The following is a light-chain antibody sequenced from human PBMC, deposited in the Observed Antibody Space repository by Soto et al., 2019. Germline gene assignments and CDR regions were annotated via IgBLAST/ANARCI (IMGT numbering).Light chain of an antibody. V-gene: IGKV1-8*01. J-gene: IGKJ1*01. CDR3: QQFYNYPRT. CDR2: DAS. Sequence: AIRMTQSPSSFSASTGDRVSITCQATQDIGTYLAWYQQIPGKAPKLLIYDASTLQTGVPSRFSGSGSGTDVTITISYLQSEDFGTYYCQQFYNYPRTFGQGTKVDIK. CDR1: QDIGTY.